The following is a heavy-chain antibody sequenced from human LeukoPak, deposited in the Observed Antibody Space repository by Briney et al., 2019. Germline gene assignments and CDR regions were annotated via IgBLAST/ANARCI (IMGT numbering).Heavy chain of an antibody. CDR2: IRFDGSNK. J-gene: IGHJ4*02. D-gene: IGHD6-19*01. V-gene: IGHV3-30*02. Sequence: GGTLRLSCAASGFTFSSYGMHWVRQAPGKGLEWVAFIRFDGSNKYYAASVKGRFTISRDDSKNTLYLQMNSLRAEDSAVYYCAKDGGRYGPPPRSGWYEVDYWGQGTLVTVSS. CDR1: GFTFSSYG. CDR3: AKDGGRYGPPPRSGWYEVDY.